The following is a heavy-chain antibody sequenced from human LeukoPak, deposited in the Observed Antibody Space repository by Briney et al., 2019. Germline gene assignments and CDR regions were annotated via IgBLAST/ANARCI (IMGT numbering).Heavy chain of an antibody. V-gene: IGHV1-46*01. CDR3: SREVEMATNGGACDI. CDR1: GYTFTSYY. Sequence: ASVKVSCKASGYTFTSYYMHWVRQAPGQGLEWMGIINPSGGSTSYAQKFQGRVTMTRDTSTSTAYMDRSRRRSGATAVYYCSREVEMATNGGACDIWGQGTMVTVSS. D-gene: IGHD5-24*01. J-gene: IGHJ3*02. CDR2: INPSGGST.